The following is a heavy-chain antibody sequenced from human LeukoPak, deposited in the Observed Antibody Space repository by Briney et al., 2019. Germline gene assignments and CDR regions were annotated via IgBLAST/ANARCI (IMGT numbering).Heavy chain of an antibody. V-gene: IGHV4-39*01. CDR2: IYYSGST. D-gene: IGHD3-3*01. J-gene: IGHJ6*03. CDR3: ASRRGEYYYYYYMDV. CDR1: GGSISSSSYY. Sequence: SETLSLTCTVSGGSISSSSYYWGWIRRPPGKGLEWIGSIYYSGSTYYNPSLKSRVTISVDTSKNQFSLKLSSVTAADTAVYYCASRRGEYYYYYYMDVWGKGTTVTVSS.